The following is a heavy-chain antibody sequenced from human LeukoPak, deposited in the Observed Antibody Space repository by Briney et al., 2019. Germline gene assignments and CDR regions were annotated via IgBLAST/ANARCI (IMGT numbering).Heavy chain of an antibody. CDR1: GFTFDDYG. V-gene: IGHV3-20*04. CDR3: AREVLIDSYFYYMDV. CDR2: TNWNGGST. J-gene: IGHJ6*03. Sequence: PGGSLRLSCAASGFTFDDYGMSWVRQAPGKGLEWVSSTNWNGGSTAYADSVKGRFTISRDNAKNSLYLQMNSLRAEDTALYYCAREVLIDSYFYYMDVWGKGTTVTVSS. D-gene: IGHD1-1*01.